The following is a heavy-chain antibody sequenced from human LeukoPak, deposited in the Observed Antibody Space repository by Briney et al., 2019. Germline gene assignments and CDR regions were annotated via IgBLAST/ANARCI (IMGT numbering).Heavy chain of an antibody. CDR1: GGTFNNFA. V-gene: IGHV1-69*05. Sequence: GSSVKVSCKASGGTFNNFAISWVRQAPGQGLEWMGRICPIFGTIKNAQKFQGRVTITTDESTSTTYMELSSLRSEDTAVYYCASSGVEYDYDSSGYYDAFDIWGQGTMVTISS. CDR3: ASSGVEYDYDSSGYYDAFDI. CDR2: ICPIFGTI. D-gene: IGHD3-22*01. J-gene: IGHJ3*02.